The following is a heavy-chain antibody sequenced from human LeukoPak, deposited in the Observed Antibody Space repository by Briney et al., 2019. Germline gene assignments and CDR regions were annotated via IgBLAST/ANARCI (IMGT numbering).Heavy chain of an antibody. CDR1: GFTVSSNY. J-gene: IGHJ4*02. CDR3: ARAPRSSGDYCSPPTLNY. Sequence: GGSLRLSCAASGFTVSSNYMSWDRQAAGKGLEWVSFIFSRGSTYYAGSSKGRLTISRDNSNNTLYLQMNSLRAEDTAVYYCARAPRSSGDYCSPPTLNYWGQGTLVTVSS. CDR2: IFSRGST. D-gene: IGHD3-22*01. V-gene: IGHV3-66*01.